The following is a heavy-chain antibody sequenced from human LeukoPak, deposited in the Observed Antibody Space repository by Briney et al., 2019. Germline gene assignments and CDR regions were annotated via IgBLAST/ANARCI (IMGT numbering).Heavy chain of an antibody. D-gene: IGHD1-26*01. CDR3: ARGERGDY. CDR2: ISSIGTTI. CDR1: GFTFSIYE. V-gene: IGHV3-48*03. J-gene: IGHJ4*02. Sequence: PGGSLRLSCAASGFTFSIYEMNWVCQAPGKGLEWVSYISSIGTTIYYADSVKGRFTISRDNAKNSLYLQMNSLRAEDTAVYYCARGERGDYWGQGTLVTVSS.